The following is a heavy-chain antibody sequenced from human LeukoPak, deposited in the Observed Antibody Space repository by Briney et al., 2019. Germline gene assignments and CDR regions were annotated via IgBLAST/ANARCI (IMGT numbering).Heavy chain of an antibody. D-gene: IGHD1-26*01. J-gene: IGHJ4*02. CDR3: ARDLVGATWFDY. Sequence: SETLSLTCTVSGGSISSSSYYWGWLRQPPGKGLEWIGSIYYSGSTYYNPSLKSRVTISVDTSKNQFSLKLSSVTAADTAVYYCARDLVGATWFDYWGQGTLVTVSS. CDR1: GGSISSSSYY. CDR2: IYYSGST. V-gene: IGHV4-39*07.